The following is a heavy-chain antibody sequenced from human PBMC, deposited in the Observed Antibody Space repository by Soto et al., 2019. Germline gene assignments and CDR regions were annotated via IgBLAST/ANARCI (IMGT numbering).Heavy chain of an antibody. D-gene: IGHD3-16*01. CDR2: ISYDGSNK. V-gene: IGHV3-30-3*01. J-gene: IGHJ4*02. Sequence: QVQLVESGVGVVQPGRSLRLSCAASGFTFSSYAMHWVRQAPGKGLEWGEVISYDGSNKYYADSVKGRFTISRDNSKSTLYLQMNCLRAEDMAVYYCARRRGGGVPFDYWGQGSLVTVSS. CDR3: ARRRGGGVPFDY. CDR1: GFTFSSYA.